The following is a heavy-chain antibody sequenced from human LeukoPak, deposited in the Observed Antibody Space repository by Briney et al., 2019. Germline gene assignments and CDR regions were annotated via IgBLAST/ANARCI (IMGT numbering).Heavy chain of an antibody. V-gene: IGHV3-30-3*01. J-gene: IGHJ3*02. CDR3: ARAGTRGGYCSSTSCLNAFDI. Sequence: PGGSLRLSCAASGFTFSSYAMHWVRQAPGKGLEWVAVISYDGSNKYYADSVKGRFTISRDNSKNTLYLQMNSLRAEDTAVYYCARAGTRGGYCSSTSCLNAFDIWGQGTMVTVSS. CDR1: GFTFSSYA. D-gene: IGHD2-2*01. CDR2: ISYDGSNK.